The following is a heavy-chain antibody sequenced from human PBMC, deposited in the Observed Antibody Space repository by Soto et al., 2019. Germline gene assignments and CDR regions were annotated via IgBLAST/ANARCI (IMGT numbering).Heavy chain of an antibody. Sequence: QVQLVQSGAEVKKPGASVKVSCKASGYTFTGYYMHWVQQAPGQGLEWMGWINPNSGGTNYAQKFQGRVTMTRDTSISTAYMELSRLRSDDTAVYYCARGAVAAPTAPIFAFDIWGQGTMVTVSS. CDR2: INPNSGGT. V-gene: IGHV1-2*02. CDR3: ARGAVAAPTAPIFAFDI. D-gene: IGHD6-19*01. CDR1: GYTFTGYY. J-gene: IGHJ3*02.